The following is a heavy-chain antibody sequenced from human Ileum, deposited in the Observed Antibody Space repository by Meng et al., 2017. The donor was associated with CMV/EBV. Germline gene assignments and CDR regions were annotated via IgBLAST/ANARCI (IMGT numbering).Heavy chain of an antibody. CDR2: IYYSGST. J-gene: IGHJ6*02. CDR3: ARDRPSSGYDSFYYYYGMDV. D-gene: IGHD5-12*01. V-gene: IGHV4-59*01. CDR1: GGSTSSYY. Sequence: LRLSCTVSGGSTSSYYRSWIRQPPGKGLEWIGYIYYSGSTNYNPSLKGRVTISVDTSKNQFSLKLGSVTAADTAVYYCARDRPSSGYDSFYYYYGMDVWGQGTTVTVSS.